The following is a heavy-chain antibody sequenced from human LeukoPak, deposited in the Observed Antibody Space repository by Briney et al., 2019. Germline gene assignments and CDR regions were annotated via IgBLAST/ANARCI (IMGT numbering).Heavy chain of an antibody. V-gene: IGHV3-48*01. J-gene: IGHJ4*02. CDR3: ARGVREDSSSPLY. CDR1: GFTFSSYS. D-gene: IGHD6-6*01. CDR2: ISSSSTI. Sequence: GGSLRLSCAASGFTFSSYSMNWVRQAPGKGLEWVSYISSSSTIYYADSVKGRFTISRDNAKNSLYLQMNSLRAEDTAVYYCARGVREDSSSPLYWGQGTLVTVSS.